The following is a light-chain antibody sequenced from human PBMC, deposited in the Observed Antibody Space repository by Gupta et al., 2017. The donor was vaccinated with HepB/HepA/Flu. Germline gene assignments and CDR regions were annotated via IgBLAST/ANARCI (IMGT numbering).Light chain of an antibody. V-gene: IGKV3-11*01. CDR3: QHRLSYPFT. Sequence: VLTPSPATLSLSPGQRATLSCRASEHLNHYFAWYHQRPGQSPSFLIYDASCSATGVPPRFSSSRFATAFTLTIVRRVSQDMVIYYCQHRLSYPFTFGGGTKVEI. J-gene: IGKJ4*01. CDR2: DAS. CDR1: EHLNHY.